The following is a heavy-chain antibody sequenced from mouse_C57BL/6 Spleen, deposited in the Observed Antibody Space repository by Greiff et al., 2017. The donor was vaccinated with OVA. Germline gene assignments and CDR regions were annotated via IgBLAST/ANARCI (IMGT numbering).Heavy chain of an antibody. CDR2: IYPGNSDT. D-gene: IGHD1-1*02. Sequence: EVQLQQSGTVLARPGASVKMSCKTSGYTFTSYWMHWVKQRPGQGLEWIGAIYPGNSDTSYNQKFKGKAKLTAVTSASTAYMELSSLTNEDSAVYYCTRKMDYGGPAWFAYWGQGTLVTVSA. CDR3: TRKMDYGGPAWFAY. CDR1: GYTFTSYW. J-gene: IGHJ3*01. V-gene: IGHV1-5*01.